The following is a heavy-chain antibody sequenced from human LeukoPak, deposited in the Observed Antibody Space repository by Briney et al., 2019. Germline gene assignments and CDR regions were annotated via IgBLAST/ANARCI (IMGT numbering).Heavy chain of an antibody. CDR1: GFTFSSYW. Sequence: QSGGSLRLSCAASGFTFSSYWMHWVRQAPGKGLEWLAFIRYDGSNKNYADSVKGRFTISRDNTKNSLYLQMNSLRAEDTAVYYCASLSGWFDPWGQGTLVTVSS. D-gene: IGHD3-16*02. J-gene: IGHJ5*02. V-gene: IGHV3-30*02. CDR2: IRYDGSNK. CDR3: ASLSGWFDP.